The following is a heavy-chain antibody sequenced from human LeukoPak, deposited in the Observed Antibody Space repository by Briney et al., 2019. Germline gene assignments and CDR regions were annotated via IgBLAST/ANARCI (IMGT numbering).Heavy chain of an antibody. Sequence: GGSLRLSCAASGFTFSDYHMSWIRQAPGKGLEWISYISGSGSTIYNADSVKGRFTISRDNAKNSLYLQMESLRAEDTAVYYCARGWHSSGYYSWGQGTLVTVSS. V-gene: IGHV3-11*01. D-gene: IGHD3-22*01. CDR3: ARGWHSSGYYS. CDR2: ISGSGSTI. J-gene: IGHJ4*02. CDR1: GFTFSDYH.